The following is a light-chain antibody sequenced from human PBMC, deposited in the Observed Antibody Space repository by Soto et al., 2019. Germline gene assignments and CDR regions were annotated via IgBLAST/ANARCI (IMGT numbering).Light chain of an antibody. Sequence: DIQLTQSPSFLSASVGDRVTTTCRASQGINSYLAWYQQKPGKVPKLLIYAASTLQSGVPSRFSGSGSGTEFTLTISSLQPEDFATYYCQQINSYPITFGQGTRLEI. CDR2: AAS. CDR1: QGINSY. J-gene: IGKJ5*01. CDR3: QQINSYPIT. V-gene: IGKV1-9*01.